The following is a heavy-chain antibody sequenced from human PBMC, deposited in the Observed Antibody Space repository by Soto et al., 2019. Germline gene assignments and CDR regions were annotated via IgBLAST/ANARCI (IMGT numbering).Heavy chain of an antibody. D-gene: IGHD6-19*01. CDR1: GFMFSAYA. Sequence: GGSLRLSCTASGFMFSAYAMLWVRHAPGKGLEWVAAMSYDGTNTYYADSVKGRFTISRDNSKSTLFLQMSSLTADDSAVYYCARDPSPYTSGWYGIDFWGLGTLVTVSS. CDR3: ARDPSPYTSGWYGIDF. J-gene: IGHJ4*01. CDR2: MSYDGTNT. V-gene: IGHV3-30-3*01.